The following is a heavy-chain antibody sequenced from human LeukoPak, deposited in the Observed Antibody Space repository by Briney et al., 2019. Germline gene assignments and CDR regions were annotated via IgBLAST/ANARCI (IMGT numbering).Heavy chain of an antibody. V-gene: IGHV3-23*01. CDR1: GFTFTSYG. CDR3: AREVSDYNILTGYSPSSWFGP. CDR2: ISGSGGST. D-gene: IGHD3-9*01. J-gene: IGHJ5*02. Sequence: GGSLRLSCAASGFTFTSYGMSWVRQAPGKGLEWVSSISGSGGSTYYTDSVKGRFTISRDNSQNTLYLQMSSLRAEDTAVYYCAREVSDYNILTGYSPSSWFGPWGQGTLVTVSS.